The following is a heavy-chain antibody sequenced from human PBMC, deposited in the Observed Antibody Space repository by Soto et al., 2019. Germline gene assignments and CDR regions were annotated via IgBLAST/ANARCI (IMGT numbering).Heavy chain of an antibody. Sequence: PGGSLRLSCAASGLTFSNYAMNWVRQAPGKGLEWVSAISGSGGSTHYADSVKGRFTISRDNSKNKLYLQMNNLRDEDTARYYCARGDVGYRYADTYYFDYWGQGALVTVSS. CDR1: GLTFSNYA. CDR2: ISGSGGST. J-gene: IGHJ4*02. CDR3: ARGDVGYRYADTYYFDY. D-gene: IGHD1-1*01. V-gene: IGHV3-23*01.